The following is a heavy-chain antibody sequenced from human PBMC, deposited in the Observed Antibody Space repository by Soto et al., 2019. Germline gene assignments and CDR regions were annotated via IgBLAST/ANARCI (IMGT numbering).Heavy chain of an antibody. CDR1: GFTFSSYD. J-gene: IGHJ4*02. CDR3: ARDRNWKTFSYQYYFDF. D-gene: IGHD1-1*01. Sequence: EVQLLESGGGLVQPGGSLRLSCAASGFTFSSYDVTWVRQAPGKGLEWVSGTSGGGSTIHYADSVKGRFTISRDNSKNTLYLQLNSLRAEDTAVYYCARDRNWKTFSYQYYFDFWGQGTLVTVSS. CDR2: TSGGGSTI. V-gene: IGHV3-23*01.